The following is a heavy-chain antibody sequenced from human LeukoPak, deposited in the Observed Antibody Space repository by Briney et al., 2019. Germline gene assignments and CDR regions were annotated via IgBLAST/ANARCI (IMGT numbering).Heavy chain of an antibody. J-gene: IGHJ4*02. CDR3: ARSSLGYSSG. CDR2: ISSSSSYI. CDR1: GFTLSSHS. Sequence: GGSLRLSCVVSGFTLSSHSINWVRQAPGKGLEWVSSISSSSSYIYYTDSVKGRFTISRDNAKNSLYLQMNSLRAEDTAVYYCARSSLGYSSGWGQGTLVTVSS. V-gene: IGHV3-21*01. D-gene: IGHD6-19*01.